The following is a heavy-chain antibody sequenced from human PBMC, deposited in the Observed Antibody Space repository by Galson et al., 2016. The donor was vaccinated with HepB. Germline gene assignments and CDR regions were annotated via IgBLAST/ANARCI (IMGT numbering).Heavy chain of an antibody. J-gene: IGHJ4*02. V-gene: IGHV3-72*01. CDR2: TRNKANSYTT. CDR3: VRSVRYGSGKHIFDY. Sequence: SLRLSCAASGFIFSDHYMDWVRQAPGKGLEWVGRTRNKANSYTTEYVASVKGRFTISRDDSENSLYLQMDSLRTEDSAVYHCVRSVRYGSGKHIFDYWGQGTLVTVSS. D-gene: IGHD3-10*01. CDR1: GFIFSDHY.